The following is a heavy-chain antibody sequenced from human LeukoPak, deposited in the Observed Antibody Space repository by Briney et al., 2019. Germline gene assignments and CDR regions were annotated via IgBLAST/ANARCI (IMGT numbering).Heavy chain of an antibody. CDR2: IYSGGST. J-gene: IGHJ4*02. Sequence: PGGSLRLSCAASGFTVSSNHMSWVRQGPGKGLEWVSVIYSGGSTYYADSVKGRFTISRDNSKNTLYLQMNSLRAEDTAVYHCAGHSSSWYGFDYWGQGTLVTVSS. D-gene: IGHD6-13*01. CDR1: GFTVSSNH. V-gene: IGHV3-53*01. CDR3: AGHSSSWYGFDY.